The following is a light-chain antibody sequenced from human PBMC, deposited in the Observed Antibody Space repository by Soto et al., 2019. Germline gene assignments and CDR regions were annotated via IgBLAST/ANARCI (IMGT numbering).Light chain of an antibody. J-gene: IGKJ1*01. Sequence: EIVMTQSPATLSVSPGERATLSCRASQSISTNLAWYQQKPGQAPRLLIYGASTWATGIPARFSGGGSGTEFTLTISSLQSEDFAVYYCQQDNNWPRTFGQGTKVEIK. CDR1: QSISTN. V-gene: IGKV3-15*01. CDR3: QQDNNWPRT. CDR2: GAS.